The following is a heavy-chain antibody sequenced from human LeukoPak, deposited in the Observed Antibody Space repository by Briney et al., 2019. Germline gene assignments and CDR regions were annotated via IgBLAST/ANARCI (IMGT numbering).Heavy chain of an antibody. CDR1: GGSISSYY. J-gene: IGHJ2*01. D-gene: IGHD2-15*01. Sequence: SEALSLTCTVSGGSISSYYWSWIRQPAGKGLEWIGRIYTSGSTNYNPSLKSRVTMSVDTSKNQFSLKLSSVTAADTAVYYCARGHCSGGSCYLVTNWYFDLWGRGTLVTVSS. CDR2: IYTSGST. CDR3: ARGHCSGGSCYLVTNWYFDL. V-gene: IGHV4-4*07.